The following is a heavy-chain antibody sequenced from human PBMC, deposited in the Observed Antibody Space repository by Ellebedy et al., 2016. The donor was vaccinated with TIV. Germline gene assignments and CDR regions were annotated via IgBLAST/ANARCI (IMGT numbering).Heavy chain of an antibody. CDR3: AKANRGYTTYYLDY. CDR2: ISFDGKRI. D-gene: IGHD3-10*01. Sequence: GESLKISXVASGFTFNRYVFHWVRQAPGKGLEWVANISFDGKRIAYAASVKGRFTISRENSMNTVYLQMNSLRADDTATYYCAKANRGYTTYYLDYWGQGTLVTVSS. CDR1: GFTFNRYV. J-gene: IGHJ4*02. V-gene: IGHV3-30*18.